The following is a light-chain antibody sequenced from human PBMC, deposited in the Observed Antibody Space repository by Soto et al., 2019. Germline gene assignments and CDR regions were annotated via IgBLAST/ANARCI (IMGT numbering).Light chain of an antibody. V-gene: IGKV3-15*01. Sequence: EKVMTQAPATLSMSPGERATRSCRASQSVSSFLAWYQQKPGQAPRLLVYGASTRATGIPARFSGSGSGTEFTLTISSLQSQEFAVYYGQQYSRWPSWTFGQGTKGEV. CDR3: QQYSRWPSWT. J-gene: IGKJ1*01. CDR1: QSVSSF. CDR2: GAS.